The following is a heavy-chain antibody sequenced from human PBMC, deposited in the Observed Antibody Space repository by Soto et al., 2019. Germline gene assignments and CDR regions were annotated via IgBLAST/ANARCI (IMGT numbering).Heavy chain of an antibody. J-gene: IGHJ6*02. CDR3: AKQQGPGTPYYYAMDV. V-gene: IGHV3-23*01. D-gene: IGHD1-1*01. CDR2: IRSSGDRT. CDR1: GFTFSSYA. Sequence: QLGGSLRLSCAASGFTFSSYAMSWVRQAPGKGLEWVSVIRSSGDRTYYADSVKGRFTISRDNSKNTLYMQMNSLRAEDTAVYYCAKQQGPGTPYYYAMDVWGHGTTVTVSS.